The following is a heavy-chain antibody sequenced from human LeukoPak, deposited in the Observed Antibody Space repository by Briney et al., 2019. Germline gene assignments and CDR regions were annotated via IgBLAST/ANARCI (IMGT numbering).Heavy chain of an antibody. CDR2: IYYSGST. D-gene: IGHD1-14*01. Sequence: SETLSLTCTVSGGSISSSSYYWGWIRQPPGKGLEWSGNIYYSGSTYYNPSLKSRVLISVDTSKNQLSLRLSSVTAADTAVYYCARHGTISSESYFNYWGQGALVTVSS. V-gene: IGHV4-39*01. CDR1: GGSISSSSYY. J-gene: IGHJ4*02. CDR3: ARHGTISSESYFNY.